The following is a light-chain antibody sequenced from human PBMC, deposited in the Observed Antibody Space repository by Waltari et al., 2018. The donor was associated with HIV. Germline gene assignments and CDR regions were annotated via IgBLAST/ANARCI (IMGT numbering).Light chain of an antibody. J-gene: IGLJ2*01. V-gene: IGLV2-11*01. Sequence: QSALTQPRSVSGSPGQSVTISCTGTSSDVGGYNYVSWYQQHPRKAPKLIIYDVSKRPSGVPDRFSGSKSGNTASLTISGLQAEDEADYYCCSYAGSYRGVFGGGTKLTVL. CDR1: SSDVGGYNY. CDR3: CSYAGSYRGV. CDR2: DVS.